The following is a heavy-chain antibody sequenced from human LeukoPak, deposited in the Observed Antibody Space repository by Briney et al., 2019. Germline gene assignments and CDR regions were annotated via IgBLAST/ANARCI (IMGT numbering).Heavy chain of an antibody. D-gene: IGHD6-13*01. CDR1: GGSISSGDYY. J-gene: IGHJ3*02. CDR3: ARFELADAFDI. CDR2: IYYSGST. Sequence: SRTLSLTCTVSGGSISSGDYYWSWIRQPPGKGLEWIGYIYYSGSTYYNPSLKSRVTMSVDTSKNQFSLKLSSVTAADTAVYYCARFELADAFDIWGQGTMVTVSS. V-gene: IGHV4-30-4*08.